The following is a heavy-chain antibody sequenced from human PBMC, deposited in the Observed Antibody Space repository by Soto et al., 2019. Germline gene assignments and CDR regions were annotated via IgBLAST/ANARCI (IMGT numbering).Heavy chain of an antibody. Sequence: ASVKVSCKASGYTFTSYGISWVRQAPGQGLEWMGWISAYNGNTNYAQKLQGRVTMTTDTSTSTAYMELRSLRSDDTAVYYCARDSRYLPCSGGSCSDSFDILGQGTMV. CDR3: ARDSRYLPCSGGSCSDSFDI. J-gene: IGHJ3*02. CDR1: GYTFTSYG. CDR2: ISAYNGNT. D-gene: IGHD2-15*01. V-gene: IGHV1-18*01.